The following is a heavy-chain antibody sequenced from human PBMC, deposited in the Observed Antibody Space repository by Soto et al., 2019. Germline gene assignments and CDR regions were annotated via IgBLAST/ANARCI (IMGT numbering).Heavy chain of an antibody. CDR1: GGSINSGTNY. V-gene: IGHV4-39*01. CDR2: LYYSGTV. J-gene: IGHJ6*02. D-gene: IGHD3-10*01. CDR3: ARHHGYGSGSYFDYYAMDV. Sequence: SETLSLTCTVSGGSINSGTNYWAWVRQPPGKGLEWIGCLYYSGTVYYNPSLRSRATISVDTSNSQFSLRLTSVTAADTAVYYCARHHGYGSGSYFDYYAMDVWGQGTTVTVSS.